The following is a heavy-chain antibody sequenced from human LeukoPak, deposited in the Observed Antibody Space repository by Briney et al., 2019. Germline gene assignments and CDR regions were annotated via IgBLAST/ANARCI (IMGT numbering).Heavy chain of an antibody. D-gene: IGHD6-6*01. V-gene: IGHV3-15*01. CDR3: ATDMRGGSSSSPA. CDR1: GFTFSNAW. CDR2: IKSKTDGGTT. Sequence: GGSLRLSCAASGFTFSNAWMSWVRQAPGKGLEWVGRIKSKTDGGTTDYAAPVKGRFTISRDDSKNTLYLQMNSLRVQDTAVYYCATDMRGGSSSSPAWGQGTLVTVSS. J-gene: IGHJ5*02.